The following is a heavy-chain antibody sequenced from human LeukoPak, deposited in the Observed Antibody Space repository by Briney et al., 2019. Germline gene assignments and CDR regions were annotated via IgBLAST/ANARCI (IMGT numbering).Heavy chain of an antibody. CDR1: GFTVSSVH. CDR3: ARGQPYYYDSRGYSVPHD. J-gene: IGHJ4*02. Sequence: GGSLRLSCAASGFTVSSVHMSWVRQAPGKGLEWVSLIYSVGTTYYADSVKGRFIISRDDSKNTLYLQMNSLRAEDTAVYYCARGQPYYYDSRGYSVPHDWGQGTLVTVSS. V-gene: IGHV3-53*01. D-gene: IGHD3-22*01. CDR2: IYSVGTT.